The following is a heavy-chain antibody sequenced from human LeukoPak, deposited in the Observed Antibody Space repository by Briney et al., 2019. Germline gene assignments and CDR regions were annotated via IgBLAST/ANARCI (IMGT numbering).Heavy chain of an antibody. V-gene: IGHV5-51*01. CDR2: IYPGDSGT. J-gene: IGHJ4*02. Sequence: GESLKISCKGSGYSFTSYWIGWGRQMPGKGLEGMGSIYPGDSGTRYSPSFQGQVTISADQSFSTAYLQWSSLKASDTAMYYCARHYYDSSGYLLGDYWGQGTLVTVSS. D-gene: IGHD3-22*01. CDR3: ARHYYDSSGYLLGDY. CDR1: GYSFTSYW.